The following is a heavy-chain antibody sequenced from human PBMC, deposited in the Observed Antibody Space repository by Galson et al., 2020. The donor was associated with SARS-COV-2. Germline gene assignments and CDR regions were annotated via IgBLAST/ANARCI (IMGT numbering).Heavy chain of an antibody. Sequence: GESLKISCAASGFIFSDYWMHWVRQVPGKGPVWVSRINGEASNVAYADSVKGRFIISRDNAKNTVYLQMNSLRAEDTAIYYCVRVKYNSGYYFPGLWGQGTLVTVSS. CDR1: GFIFSDYW. CDR3: VRVKYNSGYYFPGL. D-gene: IGHD6-19*01. V-gene: IGHV3-74*01. J-gene: IGHJ4*02. CDR2: INGEASNV.